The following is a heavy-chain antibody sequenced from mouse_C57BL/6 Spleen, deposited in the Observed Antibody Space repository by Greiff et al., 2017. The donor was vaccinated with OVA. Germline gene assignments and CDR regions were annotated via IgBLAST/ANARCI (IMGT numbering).Heavy chain of an antibody. Sequence: QVQLQQSGAELARPGASVKLSCKASGYTFTSYGISWVKQSTGQGLEWIGEIYPRSGNTYYNEKFKGKATLTADKSSSTAYMEIRSLTSEDSAVYFCARRTGNWYFDVWGTGTTVTVSS. J-gene: IGHJ1*03. CDR2: IYPRSGNT. CDR1: GYTFTSYG. V-gene: IGHV1-81*01. CDR3: ARRTGNWYFDV. D-gene: IGHD4-1*01.